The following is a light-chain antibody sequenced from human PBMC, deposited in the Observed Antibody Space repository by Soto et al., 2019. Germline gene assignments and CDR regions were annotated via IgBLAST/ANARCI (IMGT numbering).Light chain of an antibody. J-gene: IGLJ2*01. V-gene: IGLV4-69*01. Sequence: QLVLTQSPSASASLGASVKLTCTLSSGHSSYAIAWHQQQPEKGPRYLMKLNSDGSHSKGDGIPDRFSGSSSGAERYLTISSLQSEDEADYYCHTWGPGIYVVFGGGTKLTVL. CDR3: HTWGPGIYVV. CDR2: LNSDGSH. CDR1: SGHSSYA.